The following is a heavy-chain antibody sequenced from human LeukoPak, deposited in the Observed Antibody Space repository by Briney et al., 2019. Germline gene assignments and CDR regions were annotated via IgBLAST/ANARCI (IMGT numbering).Heavy chain of an antibody. CDR3: ARDKRYFDWLLPPDAFDI. CDR2: ISSSSSYI. Sequence: GGSLRLSCAASGFTFSNYNMNWVRQAPGKGLEWVSSISSSSSYIYYADSVKGRFTISRDNAKNSLYLQMNSLRAEDTAVYYCARDKRYFDWLLPPDAFDIWGQGTMVTVSS. V-gene: IGHV3-21*01. CDR1: GFTFSNYN. J-gene: IGHJ3*02. D-gene: IGHD3-9*01.